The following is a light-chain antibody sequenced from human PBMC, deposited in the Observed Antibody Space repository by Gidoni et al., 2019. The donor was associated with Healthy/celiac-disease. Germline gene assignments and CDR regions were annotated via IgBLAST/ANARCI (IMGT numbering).Light chain of an antibody. J-gene: IGLJ2*01. Sequence: QSALTQPASVSGSPGQSITISCTGTSSDVGGYNYVPWYQQHPGKAPKLMIYEVSNRPSGVSNRFSGSKSGNTASLTISGLQAEDEADYYCNSYTSSSTVLFGGGTKLTVL. V-gene: IGLV2-14*01. CDR2: EVS. CDR1: SSDVGGYNY. CDR3: NSYTSSSTVL.